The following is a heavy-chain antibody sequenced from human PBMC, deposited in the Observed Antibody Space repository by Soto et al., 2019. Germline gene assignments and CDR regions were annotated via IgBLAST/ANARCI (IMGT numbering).Heavy chain of an antibody. CDR1: GFTFSSYA. Sequence: PGGSLRLSCAASGFTFSSYAMHWVRQAPGKGLEWVAVISYDGSNKYYADPVKGRFTISRDNSKNTLYLQMNSLRAEDTAVYYCARDRAILGARGYFDYWGQGTLVTVSS. CDR3: ARDRAILGARGYFDY. J-gene: IGHJ4*02. V-gene: IGHV3-30-3*01. D-gene: IGHD1-26*01. CDR2: ISYDGSNK.